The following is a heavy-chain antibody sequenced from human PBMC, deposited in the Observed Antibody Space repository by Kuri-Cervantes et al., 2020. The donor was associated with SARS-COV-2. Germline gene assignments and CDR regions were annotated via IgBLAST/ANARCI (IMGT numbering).Heavy chain of an antibody. CDR3: VKDDLVGY. CDR1: GFTFSSYW. J-gene: IGHJ4*02. CDR2: INSDGSST. Sequence: GESLKISCAASGFTFSSYWMHWVRQAPGKGLVWVSRINSDGSSTSYADSVKGRFSISRDNSKNTLYLQMNSLRVEDTAVYYCVKDDLVGYWSQGTLVTVSS. V-gene: IGHV3-74*01. D-gene: IGHD3/OR15-3a*01.